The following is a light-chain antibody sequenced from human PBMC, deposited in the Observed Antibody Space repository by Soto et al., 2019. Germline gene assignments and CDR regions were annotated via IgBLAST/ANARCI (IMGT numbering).Light chain of an antibody. CDR1: QSVSSSY. CDR3: QQYGNSPWT. J-gene: IGKJ5*01. V-gene: IGKV3-20*01. Sequence: EIVLTQSPDTLSLSPGERATLSCRASQSVSSSYLAWYQQKPGQAPRLLIYGASSRATGIPDRFSGSGSGTDFTLTISRLEPEDFAVYHCQQYGNSPWTFGQGARLAI. CDR2: GAS.